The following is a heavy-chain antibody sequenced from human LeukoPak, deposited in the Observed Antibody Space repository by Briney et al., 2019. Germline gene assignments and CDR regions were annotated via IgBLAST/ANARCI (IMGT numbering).Heavy chain of an antibody. Sequence: ASVKVSCKASGYIFTDYYMHWVRQAPGQGLEWMGWINPNSGGTNYAQKFQGRVTMTRDTSISTAYMELSRLRSDDTAVYYCARQGYYDSSSPFDYWGQGTLVTVSS. J-gene: IGHJ4*02. CDR2: INPNSGGT. D-gene: IGHD3-22*01. V-gene: IGHV1-2*02. CDR1: GYIFTDYY. CDR3: ARQGYYDSSSPFDY.